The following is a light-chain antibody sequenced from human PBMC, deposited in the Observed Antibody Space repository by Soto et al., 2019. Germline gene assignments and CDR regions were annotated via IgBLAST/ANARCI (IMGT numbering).Light chain of an antibody. V-gene: IGLV2-23*01. CDR1: SSDVGSYNL. CDR3: SSYAGSSTPYV. CDR2: EGS. J-gene: IGLJ1*01. Sequence: QSVLTQPASVSGSPGQSITISCTGTSSDVGSYNLVSWYQQHPGKAPKLMIYEGSKRPSGVSNRFSGSKSGNTASLTISGLQAEDEADYYCSSYAGSSTPYVFGTGTKVTV.